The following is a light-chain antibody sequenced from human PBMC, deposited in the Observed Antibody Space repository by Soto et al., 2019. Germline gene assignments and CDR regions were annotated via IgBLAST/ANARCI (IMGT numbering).Light chain of an antibody. V-gene: IGKV1-33*01. CDR1: QDISNY. CDR3: QQYDNSPSIT. CDR2: DAS. J-gene: IGKJ5*01. Sequence: DIQMTQSPSSLSAYVGDRVTITCQASQDISNYLNWYQQKPGKAPKLLIYDASKLETGVPSRFXGSGSGTAFSFTISSLQPEDIATYYCQQYDNSPSITFGQGTRLDIK.